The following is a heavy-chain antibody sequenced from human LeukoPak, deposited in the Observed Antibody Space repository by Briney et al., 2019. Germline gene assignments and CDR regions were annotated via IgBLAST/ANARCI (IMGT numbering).Heavy chain of an antibody. J-gene: IGHJ4*02. Sequence: GGSLRLSCAASGFSFTTYWMAWVRQAPGKGLEWVAFIRSDGSDKYYADSVKGRFTISRDNSKNTLFLQMSSLRSEDTAVYYCAKDLISWGQGTLVTVSS. D-gene: IGHD3-3*02. CDR1: GFSFTTYW. CDR3: AKDLIS. V-gene: IGHV3-30*02. CDR2: IRSDGSDK.